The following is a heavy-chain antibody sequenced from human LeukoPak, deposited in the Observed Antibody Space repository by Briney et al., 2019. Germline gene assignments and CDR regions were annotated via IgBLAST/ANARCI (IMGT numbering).Heavy chain of an antibody. CDR1: GITFNSHA. Sequence: GRSLRLSCAASGITFNSHAMHWVRQAPGKGLEWVAVSSYDGSTAYYADSVKGRFIISRDNSKNTLYLQMNSLRAEDTAVYYCARDYNDYAVHWFDPWGQGTLVTVSS. J-gene: IGHJ5*02. CDR2: SSYDGSTA. V-gene: IGHV3-30-3*01. CDR3: ARDYNDYAVHWFDP. D-gene: IGHD4-17*01.